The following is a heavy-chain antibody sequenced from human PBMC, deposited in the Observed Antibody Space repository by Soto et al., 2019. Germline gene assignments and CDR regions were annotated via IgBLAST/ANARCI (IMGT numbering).Heavy chain of an antibody. CDR2: IWYDGSKK. Sequence: QVQLVESGGGVVQPGRSLRLSCAASGFTFSSYVMHWVRQAPGKGLEWVAVIWYDGSKKYYADSVKGRFTISRDNSKNTMYLQMNSLRAEDTAVYYCARAGGGSSFDYWGQGTLVTVSS. J-gene: IGHJ4*02. V-gene: IGHV3-33*01. D-gene: IGHD3-16*01. CDR1: GFTFSSYV. CDR3: ARAGGGSSFDY.